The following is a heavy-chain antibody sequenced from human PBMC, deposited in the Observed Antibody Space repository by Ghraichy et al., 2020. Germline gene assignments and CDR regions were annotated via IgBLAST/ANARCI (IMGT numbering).Heavy chain of an antibody. J-gene: IGHJ4*02. V-gene: IGHV4-39*01. CDR2: IYYSGST. CDR1: GGSISSSSYY. D-gene: IGHD4-23*01. Sequence: SQTLSLTCTVSGGSISSSSYYWGWIRQPPGKGLEWIGSIYYSGSTYYNPSLKSRVTISVDTSKNQFSLKLSSVTAADTAVYYCARHYGGNLALDYWGQGTLVTVYS. CDR3: ARHYGGNLALDY.